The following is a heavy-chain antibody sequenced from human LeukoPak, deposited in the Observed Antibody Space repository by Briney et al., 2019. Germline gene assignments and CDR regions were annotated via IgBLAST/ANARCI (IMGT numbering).Heavy chain of an antibody. J-gene: IGHJ4*02. CDR1: GGSISNYY. V-gene: IGHV4-59*08. D-gene: IGHD6-13*01. Sequence: SETLSLTCTVSGGSISNYYWSWIRQPLEKGLEWVGDIYYSGTTNYNPSLRSRVTISLDTSKSQFSLRLNSVTAADTAVYYCARQIIRGQYLVHFDYRGQGTLVTDSA. CDR3: ARQIIRGQYLVHFDY. CDR2: IYYSGTT.